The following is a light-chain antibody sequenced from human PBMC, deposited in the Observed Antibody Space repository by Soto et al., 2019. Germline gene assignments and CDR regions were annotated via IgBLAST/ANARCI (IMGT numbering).Light chain of an antibody. CDR1: SSDVGGYNY. CDR2: DVS. CDR3: SSYTSSSTL. J-gene: IGLJ2*01. V-gene: IGLV2-14*04. Sequence: CTGTSSDVGGYNYVSWYQQHPGKAPKLMIYDVSNRPSGVSNRFSGSKSGNTASLTISGLQAEDEADYYCSSYTSSSTLFGGGTKLTVL.